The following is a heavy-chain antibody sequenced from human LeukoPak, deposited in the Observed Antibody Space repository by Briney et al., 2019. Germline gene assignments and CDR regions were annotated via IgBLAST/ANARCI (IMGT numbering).Heavy chain of an antibody. CDR1: GGSISSYY. Sequence: SETLSLTCTVSGGSISSYYWSWIWQPAGKGLEWIGRIYITGSTNYNPSLKSRATMSVDTTQNQFSLNLSSVTAADTAVYSCAREDHSGSLDYWGQGTLVTVSS. D-gene: IGHD1-26*01. CDR2: IYITGST. J-gene: IGHJ4*02. V-gene: IGHV4-4*07. CDR3: AREDHSGSLDY.